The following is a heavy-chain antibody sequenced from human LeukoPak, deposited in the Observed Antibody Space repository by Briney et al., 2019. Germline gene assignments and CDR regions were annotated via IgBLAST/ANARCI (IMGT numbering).Heavy chain of an antibody. D-gene: IGHD2-2*01. J-gene: IGHJ4*02. CDR3: ARDAIVVVPAGQFDY. V-gene: IGHV3-30*03. CDR2: ISYDGSNK. Sequence: GGSLRLSCAASGFTFSSYGMHWVRQAPGKGLEWVAVISYDGSNKYYADSVKGRFTISRDNSKNTLYLQMNSLRAEDTAVYYCARDAIVVVPAGQFDYWGQGTLVTVSS. CDR1: GFTFSSYG.